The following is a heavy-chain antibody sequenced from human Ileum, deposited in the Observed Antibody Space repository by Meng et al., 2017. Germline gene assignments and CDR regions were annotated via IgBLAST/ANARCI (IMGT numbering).Heavy chain of an antibody. CDR3: ARGRYDHLYNWFES. V-gene: IGHV3-30*03. Sequence: QEQLVEWGGGVIQPGRYVRLSCAGSGFTFSDYAMHWVRQAPGKGLEWVSIISYDGSFEDYADFAKGRFTISRDNAKNTLSLEMNSLRSDDTAVYYCARGRYDHLYNWFESWGQGTLVTVSS. D-gene: IGHD1-1*01. CDR1: GFTFSDYA. J-gene: IGHJ5*01. CDR2: ISYDGSFE.